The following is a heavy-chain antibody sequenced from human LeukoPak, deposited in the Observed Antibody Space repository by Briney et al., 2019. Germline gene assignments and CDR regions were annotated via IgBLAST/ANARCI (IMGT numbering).Heavy chain of an antibody. V-gene: IGHV3-30*02. J-gene: IGHJ3*02. CDR2: IQNDGNSK. CDR1: GPTFSMPP. Sequence: GGSLRLSCAASGPTFSMPPMDWVRQAPGKGLEWVAFIQNDGNSKNYADSVKGRFTISRDNAKNSLYLQMNSLRAEDTAVYYCARGLDDAFDIWGQGTMVTVSS. CDR3: ARGLDDAFDI.